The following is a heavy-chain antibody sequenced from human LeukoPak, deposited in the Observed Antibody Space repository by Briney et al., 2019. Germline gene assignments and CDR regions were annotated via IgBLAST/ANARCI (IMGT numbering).Heavy chain of an antibody. Sequence: SETLSLTCTVSGGSISSSSYYWGWLRQPPGKGLEWIGSTYYSGITYYNPSLKSRVTISVDTSKNQFSLKLSSVTAADTAVYYCARRVGYSGYAPWGQGTTVTVSS. CDR1: GGSISSSSYY. J-gene: IGHJ6*02. D-gene: IGHD5-12*01. CDR3: ARRVGYSGYAP. V-gene: IGHV4-39*01. CDR2: TYYSGIT.